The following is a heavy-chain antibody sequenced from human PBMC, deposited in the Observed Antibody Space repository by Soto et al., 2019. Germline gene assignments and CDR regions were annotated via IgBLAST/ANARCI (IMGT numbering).Heavy chain of an antibody. CDR2: INGGNDKT. D-gene: IGHD3-22*01. CDR1: GYNFTTYA. J-gene: IGHJ4*02. Sequence: ASVKVSCKASGYNFTTYAIYWVRQAPRQRLEWLGWINGGNDKTGYSQRFQGRLTITKKTCATTAFMELSNLRSEDTAAYYCARVGYFDSDSFPRPYDYWGQGTLVTVSS. CDR3: ARVGYFDSDSFPRPYDY. V-gene: IGHV1-3*01.